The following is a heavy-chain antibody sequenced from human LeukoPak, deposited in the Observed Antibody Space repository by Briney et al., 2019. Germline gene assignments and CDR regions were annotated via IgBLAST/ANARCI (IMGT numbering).Heavy chain of an antibody. J-gene: IGHJ5*02. Sequence: GASVKVSCKASGYIFNGYYMHWVRQAPGQGLEWMGRINPKSGDTNYARKFQGRVTMTRDTSISTAYMVLSRLRSDDTAVYYCARGPVTPIQNWFDPWGQGTLVIVSS. D-gene: IGHD4-17*01. CDR2: INPKSGDT. CDR3: ARGPVTPIQNWFDP. CDR1: GYIFNGYY. V-gene: IGHV1-2*06.